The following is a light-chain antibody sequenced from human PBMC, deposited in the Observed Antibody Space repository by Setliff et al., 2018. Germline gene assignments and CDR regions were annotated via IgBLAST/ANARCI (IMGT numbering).Light chain of an antibody. CDR1: SSNIGVNV. CDR2: NNY. V-gene: IGLV1-44*01. J-gene: IGLJ1*01. Sequence: SVLSQPPSASGTPGQRVTISCSGSSSNIGVNVVNWYQHLPGTSPKLLIYNNYQRPSGVPDRFSGSKSGSSASLAISGLQSEDEADYYCQSYDNSLSGSGLFGTGTKVTVL. CDR3: QSYDNSLSGSGL.